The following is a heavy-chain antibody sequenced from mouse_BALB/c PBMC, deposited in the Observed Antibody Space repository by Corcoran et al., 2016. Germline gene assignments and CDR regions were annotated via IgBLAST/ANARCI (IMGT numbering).Heavy chain of an antibody. CDR2: INPYYGST. CDR1: GYSFTDYI. D-gene: IGHD4-1*01. CDR3: ARSLNWDWYFDV. V-gene: IGHV1-39*01. J-gene: IGHJ1*01. Sequence: EIQLQQTGPELVKPGASVKISCKASGYSFTDYIMLWVKQSHGKSLEWIGNINPYYGSTSYNLKFKGKATLTVDKSSSTAYMQLNSLTSEDSAVYYCARSLNWDWYFDVWGAGTTVTVSS.